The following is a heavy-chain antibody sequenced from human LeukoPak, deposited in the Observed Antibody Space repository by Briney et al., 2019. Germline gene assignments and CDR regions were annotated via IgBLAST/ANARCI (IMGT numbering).Heavy chain of an antibody. CDR3: ARHVVGATPRYAFDI. J-gene: IGHJ3*02. Sequence: SETLSLTCTVSGGSISSYYWSWIRQPPGKGLEWIGYIYYSGSTNYNPSLKSRVTISVDTPKNQFSLKLSSVTAADTAVYYCARHVVGATPRYAFDIWGQGTMVTVSS. V-gene: IGHV4-59*08. CDR1: GGSISSYY. D-gene: IGHD1-26*01. CDR2: IYYSGST.